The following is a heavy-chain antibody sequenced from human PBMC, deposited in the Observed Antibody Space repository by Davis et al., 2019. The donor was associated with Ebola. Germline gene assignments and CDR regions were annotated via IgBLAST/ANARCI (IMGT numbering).Heavy chain of an antibody. V-gene: IGHV3-53*01. Sequence: PGGSLRLSCAASGFTVSSNYMSWVRQAPGKGLEWVSVIYSGGSTYYADSVKGRFTISRDNSKNTLYLQMNSLKTEDTAVYYCTIAVAGDDYWGQGTLVTVSS. J-gene: IGHJ4*02. CDR3: TIAVAGDDY. D-gene: IGHD6-19*01. CDR2: IYSGGST. CDR1: GFTVSSNY.